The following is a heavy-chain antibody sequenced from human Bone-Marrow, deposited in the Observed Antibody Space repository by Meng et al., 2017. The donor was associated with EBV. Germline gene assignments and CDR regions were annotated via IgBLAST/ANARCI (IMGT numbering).Heavy chain of an antibody. CDR3: ARNSGEYTR. CDR1: GGSFSGYY. D-gene: IGHD6-6*01. Sequence: QLTEWGEGLLKPSETLSLTCAVYGGSFSGYYWSWIRQPPGKGLEWIGEINHSGSTNYNPSLKSRVTISVDTSKNQFSLKLSSVTAADTAVYYCARNSGEYTRWGQGTLVTVSS. V-gene: IGHV4-34*01. J-gene: IGHJ4*02. CDR2: INHSGST.